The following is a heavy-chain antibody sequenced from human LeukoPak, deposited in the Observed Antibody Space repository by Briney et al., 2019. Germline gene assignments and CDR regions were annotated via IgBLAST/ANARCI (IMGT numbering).Heavy chain of an antibody. CDR1: GGSISSYY. J-gene: IGHJ5*02. D-gene: IGHD4-17*01. CDR2: IYTSGST. CDR3: ARGKLYGDYSGPRRDWFDP. V-gene: IGHV4-4*07. Sequence: SETLSLTCTVSGGSISSYYWSWIRQPAGKGLEWIWRIYTSGSTNYNPSLKRRVPMSVDTSKNQFSLKLSSVTAADTAVYYWARGKLYGDYSGPRRDWFDPWGEGSLVTVCS.